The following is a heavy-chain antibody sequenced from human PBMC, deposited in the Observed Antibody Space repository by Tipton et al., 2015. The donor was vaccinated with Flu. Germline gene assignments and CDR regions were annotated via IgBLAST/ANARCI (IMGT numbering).Heavy chain of an antibody. Sequence: LRLSCTVSGGSISSYYWSWIRQPPGKGLEWIGCIYYSGSTNYNPSLKSRVTISVDTSKNQFSLKLSSVTAADTAVYYCARDEYDFWSGYHGGMDVWGQGTTVTVSS. J-gene: IGHJ6*02. CDR2: IYYSGST. D-gene: IGHD3-3*01. V-gene: IGHV4-59*01. CDR1: GGSISSYY. CDR3: ARDEYDFWSGYHGGMDV.